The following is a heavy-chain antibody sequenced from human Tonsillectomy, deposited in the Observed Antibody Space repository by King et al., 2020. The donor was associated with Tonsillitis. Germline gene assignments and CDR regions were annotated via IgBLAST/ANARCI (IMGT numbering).Heavy chain of an antibody. CDR1: GFTFSNAW. D-gene: IGHD3-3*01. CDR2: IKSKTDGGTT. Sequence: VQLVESGGGLVKPGGSLRLSCAASGFTFSNAWMSWVRQAPGKGMEWVGRIKSKTDGGTTDYAAPVKGRFTISRDDSKNTLYLQMNSLKTEDTAVYYCTTDTPVPQDKYYDFWIGSKRLWLGDYWGQGTLGTVSS. J-gene: IGHJ4*02. CDR3: TTDTPVPQDKYYDFWIGSKRLWLGDY. V-gene: IGHV3-15*01.